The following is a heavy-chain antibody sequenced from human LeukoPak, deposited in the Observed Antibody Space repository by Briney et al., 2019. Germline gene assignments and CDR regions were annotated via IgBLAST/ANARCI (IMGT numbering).Heavy chain of an antibody. Sequence: SETLSLTCSVFGYSISSDYYWGWIRQPPGKGLEWIGSIYHSGSTYYNPSLKSRVTISVDTSKNQFSLKLSSVTAADTAVYYCARAYSSSWYFNWFDPWGQGTLVTVSS. CDR3: ARAYSSSWYFNWFDP. CDR2: IYHSGST. V-gene: IGHV4-38-2*02. D-gene: IGHD6-13*01. CDR1: GYSISSDYY. J-gene: IGHJ5*02.